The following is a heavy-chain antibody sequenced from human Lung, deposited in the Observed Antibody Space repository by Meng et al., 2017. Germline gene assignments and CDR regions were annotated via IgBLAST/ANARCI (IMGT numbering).Heavy chain of an antibody. CDR1: GGSFSGYY. D-gene: IGHD2-2*01. CDR3: TRAPLPAGRGLKNWFEP. J-gene: IGHJ5*02. Sequence: QVQLQQWGAGLLKPSETLSLTCGGYGGSFSGYYWSWIRQPPGKGLEWIGEISHSGSTNYNPPLKSRVTISVDTSKNQFSLQLTSVTAADTAMYYCTRAPLPAGRGLKNWFEPWGQGTLVTVSS. V-gene: IGHV4-34*01. CDR2: ISHSGST.